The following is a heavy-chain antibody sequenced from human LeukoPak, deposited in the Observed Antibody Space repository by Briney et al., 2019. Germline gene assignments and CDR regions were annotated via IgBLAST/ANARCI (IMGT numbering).Heavy chain of an antibody. CDR1: GFTFGDYD. CDR2: ISYLSSHV. V-gene: IGHV3-21*01. Sequence: GGSLRLSCSASGFTFGDYDMNWVRQAPGKGLEWVSSISYLSSHVYYGDSVKGRFSISRDNAKNSLYLQMNSLGAEDTAIYYCGRAFPPLRTSSAGDLWGQGILVTVSS. D-gene: IGHD3-16*01. CDR3: GRAFPPLRTSSAGDL. J-gene: IGHJ4*02.